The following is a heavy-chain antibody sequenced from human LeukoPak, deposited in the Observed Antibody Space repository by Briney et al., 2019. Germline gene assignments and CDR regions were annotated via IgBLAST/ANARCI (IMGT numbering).Heavy chain of an antibody. CDR1: GFTFGDYD. CDR2: ISYLSSHV. V-gene: IGHV3-21*01. Sequence: GGSLRLSCSASGFTFGDYDMNWVRQAPGKGLEWVSSISYLSSHVYYGDSVKGRFSISRDNAKNSLYLQMNSLGAEDTAIYYCGRAFPPLRTSSAGDLWGQGILVTVSS. D-gene: IGHD3-16*01. CDR3: GRAFPPLRTSSAGDL. J-gene: IGHJ4*02.